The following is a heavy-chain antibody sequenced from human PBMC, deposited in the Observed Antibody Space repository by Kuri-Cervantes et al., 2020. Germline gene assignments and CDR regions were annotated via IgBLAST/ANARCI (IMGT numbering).Heavy chain of an antibody. D-gene: IGHD3-9*01. J-gene: IGHJ4*02. Sequence: GESLKISCAASGFTFSSYGTHWVRQAPGKGLEWVAVISYDGSNKYYADSVKGRFTISRDNSKNTLYLQMNSLKTEDTAVYYCTTSYYDILTGYYLFDYWGQGTLVTVSS. CDR1: GFTFSSYG. CDR3: TTSYYDILTGYYLFDY. CDR2: ISYDGSNK. V-gene: IGHV3-30*03.